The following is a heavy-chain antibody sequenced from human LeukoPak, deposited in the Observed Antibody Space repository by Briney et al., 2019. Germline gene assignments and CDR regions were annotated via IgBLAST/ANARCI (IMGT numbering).Heavy chain of an antibody. D-gene: IGHD6-6*01. Sequence: PSETLSLTCTVSGGSISSGSYYWSWSRQPAGKGLEWIGRIYTSGSTNYNPSLKSRVTISVDTSKNQFSLKLSSVTAADTAVYYCARDIAARDYYYGMDVWGQGTTVTVSS. CDR1: GGSISSGSYY. J-gene: IGHJ6*02. V-gene: IGHV4-61*02. CDR3: ARDIAARDYYYGMDV. CDR2: IYTSGST.